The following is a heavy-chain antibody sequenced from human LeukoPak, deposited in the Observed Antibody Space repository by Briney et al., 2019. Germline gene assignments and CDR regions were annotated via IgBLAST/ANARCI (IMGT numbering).Heavy chain of an antibody. CDR1: GGTFISHA. J-gene: IGHJ6*02. CDR3: VRSRRDGYNYLGDYYYYGMDV. CDR2: IIPILGIA. V-gene: IGHV1-69*10. Sequence: ASVRVSSMASGGTFISHAISWVRQAPGQGREWMGRIIPILGIANYAQKLQGRVTITADKSPSTAYMDLSSLRSADTAVYYCVRSRRDGYNYLGDYYYYGMDVWDQGTTVTVSS. D-gene: IGHD5-24*01.